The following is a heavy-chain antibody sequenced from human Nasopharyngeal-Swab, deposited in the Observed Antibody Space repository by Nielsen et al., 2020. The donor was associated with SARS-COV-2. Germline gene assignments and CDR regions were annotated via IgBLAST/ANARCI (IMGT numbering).Heavy chain of an antibody. V-gene: IGHV3-15*01. CDR1: GFTFSNAW. J-gene: IGHJ4*02. CDR3: TTDRNYDYVWGSYRYEGY. Sequence: GESLKISCAASGFTFSNAWMSWVRQAPGTGLEWVGRIKSKTDGGTTDYAAPVKGRFTISRDDSKNTLYLQMNSLKTEDTAVYYCTTDRNYDYVWGSYRYEGYWGQGTLVTVSS. CDR2: IKSKTDGGTT. D-gene: IGHD3-16*02.